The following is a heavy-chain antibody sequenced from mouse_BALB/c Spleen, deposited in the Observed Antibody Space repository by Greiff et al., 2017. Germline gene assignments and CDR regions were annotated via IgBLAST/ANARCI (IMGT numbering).Heavy chain of an antibody. CDR1: GFSLTGYG. Sequence: QVQLKESGPGLVAPSQSLSITCTVSGFSLTGYGVNWVRQPPGKGLEWLGMIWGDGSTDYNSALKSRLSISKDNSKSQVFLKMNSLQTDDTARYYCARSTARGYYFDYWGQGTTLTVSS. J-gene: IGHJ2*01. CDR2: IWGDGST. D-gene: IGHD1-2*01. V-gene: IGHV2-6-7*01. CDR3: ARSTARGYYFDY.